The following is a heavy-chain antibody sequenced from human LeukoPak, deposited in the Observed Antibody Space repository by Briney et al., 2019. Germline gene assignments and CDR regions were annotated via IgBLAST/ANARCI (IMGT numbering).Heavy chain of an antibody. CDR1: GFTFDDYT. J-gene: IGHJ4*02. CDR2: ISWDGGST. V-gene: IGHV3-43*01. D-gene: IGHD6-19*01. CDR3: AKGIRLGWYVFDY. Sequence: PGGSLRLSCAASGFTFDDYTMHWVRQAPGKGLEWVSLISWDGGSTYYADSVKGRFTISRDNSKNSLYLQMNSLRTEDTALYYCAKGIRLGWYVFDYWGQGTLVTVSS.